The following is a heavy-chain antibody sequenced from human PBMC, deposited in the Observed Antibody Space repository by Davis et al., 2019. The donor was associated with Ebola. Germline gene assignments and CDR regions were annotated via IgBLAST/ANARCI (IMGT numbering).Heavy chain of an antibody. CDR2: IYYSGST. CDR3: ANTVAAGFGWDAFDI. D-gene: IGHD6-25*01. V-gene: IGHV4-39*01. Sequence: MPSETLSLTCTVSGGSISSSSYYWGWIRQPPGKGLEWIGSIYYSGSTYYNPSLKSRVTISVDTSKNQFSLKLSSVTAADTAVYYCANTVAAGFGWDAFDIWGQGTMVAVSS. J-gene: IGHJ3*02. CDR1: GGSISSSSYY.